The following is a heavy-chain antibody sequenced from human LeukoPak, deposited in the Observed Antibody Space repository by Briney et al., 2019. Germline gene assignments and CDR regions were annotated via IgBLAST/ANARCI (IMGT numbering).Heavy chain of an antibody. Sequence: PGRSLRLSCTAPGFTFSRYGMHWFRQAPGKGREWVAVIWHDGSNEYYADSVKGRFTIFRDNSKNTLHLQMNSLRAEDTAVYYCARPLVGDALDYWGQGTLVTVSS. CDR1: GFTFSRYG. J-gene: IGHJ4*02. D-gene: IGHD1-26*01. CDR2: IWHDGSNE. CDR3: ARPLVGDALDY. V-gene: IGHV3-33*01.